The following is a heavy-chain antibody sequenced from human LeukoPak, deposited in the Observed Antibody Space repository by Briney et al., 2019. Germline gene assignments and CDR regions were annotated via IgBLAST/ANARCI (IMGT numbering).Heavy chain of an antibody. CDR2: ISAYNGNT. CDR1: GYTFTSYG. Sequence: ASVKVSCKASGYTFTSYGISWVRQAPGQGLEWMGWISAYNGNTNYAQKLQGRVTMTTDTSTNTAYMELRSLRSDDTAVYYCARAPDYYDSSGYADYWGQGTLVTVSS. D-gene: IGHD3-22*01. CDR3: ARAPDYYDSSGYADY. J-gene: IGHJ4*02. V-gene: IGHV1-18*01.